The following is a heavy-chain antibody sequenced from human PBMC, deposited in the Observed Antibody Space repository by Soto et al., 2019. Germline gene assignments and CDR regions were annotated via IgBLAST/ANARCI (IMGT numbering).Heavy chain of an antibody. CDR1: GFTFSSYA. CDR2: ISGSGGST. CDR3: ARGRYCSGGSCVPFDY. Sequence: GGSLRLSCAASGFTFSSYAMSWVRQAPGKGLEWVSAISGSGGSTYYADSVKGRFTISRDNSKNTLYLQMNSLRAEDTAVYYCARGRYCSGGSCVPFDYWGQGTLVTVSS. V-gene: IGHV3-23*01. J-gene: IGHJ4*02. D-gene: IGHD2-15*01.